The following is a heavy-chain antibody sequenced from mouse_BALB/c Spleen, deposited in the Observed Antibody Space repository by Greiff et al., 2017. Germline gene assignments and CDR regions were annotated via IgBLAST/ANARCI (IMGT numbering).Heavy chain of an antibody. V-gene: IGHV5-6*01. Sequence: EVKLMESGGDLVKPGGSLKLSCAASGFTFSSYGMSWVRQTPDKRLEWVATISSGGSYTYYPDSVKGRFTISRDNAKNTLYLQMSSLKSEDTAMYYCARQTVGPDYWGQGTTLTVSS. CDR1: GFTFSSYG. CDR2: ISSGGSYT. CDR3: ARQTVGPDY. J-gene: IGHJ2*01. D-gene: IGHD1-1*01.